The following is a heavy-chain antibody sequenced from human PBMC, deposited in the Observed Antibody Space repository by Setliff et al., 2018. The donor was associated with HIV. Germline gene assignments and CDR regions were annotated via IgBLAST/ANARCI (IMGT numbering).Heavy chain of an antibody. CDR3: AHTYGSRSRYFDY. CDR2: IYWDDDK. CDR1: GDSISGFF. D-gene: IGHD3-10*01. Sequence: TLSLTCNVSGDSISGFFWTWIRQSPGKALEWLALIYWDDDKRYSPSLESRLTITKDTSKNQVVLTMANMDPVDTATYYCAHTYGSRSRYFDYWGQGTLVTVSS. V-gene: IGHV2-5*08. J-gene: IGHJ4*02.